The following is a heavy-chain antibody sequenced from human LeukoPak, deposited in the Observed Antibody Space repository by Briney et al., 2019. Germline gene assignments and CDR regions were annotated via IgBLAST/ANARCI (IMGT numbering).Heavy chain of an antibody. D-gene: IGHD4-17*01. V-gene: IGHV1-2*02. J-gene: IGHJ5*02. CDR1: GYTFTGYY. Sequence: ASVRVSCTASGYTFTGYYMHWVRQAPGQGLEWMGWINPNSGGTNYAQKFQGRVTMTRDTSISTAYMEMSRLRSDDTAVYYCARLSTVTTWFDPWGQGTLVTVSS. CDR3: ARLSTVTTWFDP. CDR2: INPNSGGT.